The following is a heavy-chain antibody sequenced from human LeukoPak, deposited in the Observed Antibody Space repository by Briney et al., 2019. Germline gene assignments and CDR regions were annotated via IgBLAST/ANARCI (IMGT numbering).Heavy chain of an antibody. J-gene: IGHJ3*02. D-gene: IGHD6-19*01. CDR2: NNGKGSGT. CDR3: ARDRSSSGWTDDAFDI. V-gene: IGHV3-20*01. Sequence: GGSLRPSCAAAGSKFADYGMRWVRQVAGKWLGWVAGNNGKGSGTGYVGSVSDRFAISRDNAKNSLDLQMNSLRAEDTALYHCARDRSSSGWTDDAFDIWGQGTMVTVSS. CDR1: GSKFADYG.